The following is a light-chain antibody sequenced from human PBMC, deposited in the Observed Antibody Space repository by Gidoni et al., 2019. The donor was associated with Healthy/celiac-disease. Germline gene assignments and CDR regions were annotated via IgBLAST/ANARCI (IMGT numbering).Light chain of an antibody. J-gene: IGKJ3*01. Sequence: EIVLTQSPATLSLSPGERATLSCRASQSVSSYLAWYQQKTGQAPRLLIYDASNRATSIPARFSGSGSGTDFTLTISSLEPEDFAVYYCQQRSNWPPGFTFGPGTKVDIK. V-gene: IGKV3-11*01. CDR3: QQRSNWPPGFT. CDR2: DAS. CDR1: QSVSSY.